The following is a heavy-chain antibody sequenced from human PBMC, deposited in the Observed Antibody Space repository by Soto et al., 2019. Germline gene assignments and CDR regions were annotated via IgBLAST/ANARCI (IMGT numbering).Heavy chain of an antibody. CDR2: IKQDGSEK. J-gene: IGHJ4*02. D-gene: IGHD3-10*01. CDR3: ARDHYGSGNYFDY. CDR1: GFTFSSYW. Sequence: EVQLVESGGGLVQPGGSLRLSCAASGFTFSSYWMSWVRQAPGKGLEWVANIKQDGSEKYYVDSVKGRFTISRDNAKNSLYLQINSLRAEDTAVYYCARDHYGSGNYFDYWGQGTLVTVSS. V-gene: IGHV3-7*04.